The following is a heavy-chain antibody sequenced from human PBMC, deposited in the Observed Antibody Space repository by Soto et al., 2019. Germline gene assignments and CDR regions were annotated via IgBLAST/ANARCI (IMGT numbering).Heavy chain of an antibody. J-gene: IGHJ4*02. CDR2: IYYSGAT. V-gene: IGHV4-59*08. CDR3: ARRYGGNRDY. CDR1: GGSISSYY. D-gene: IGHD3-16*01. Sequence: QVQLQESGPGLVKPSETLSLTCTVSGGSISSYYWSWIRQPPGKGLEWIGYIYYSGATNYNPSLKSRVTISVAPSKNHFSLKLSSVTAADTAVYYCARRYGGNRDYWCQGTLVTVSS.